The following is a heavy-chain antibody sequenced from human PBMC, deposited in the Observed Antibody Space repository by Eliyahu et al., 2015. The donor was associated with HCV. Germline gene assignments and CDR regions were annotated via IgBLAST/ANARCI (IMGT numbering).Heavy chain of an antibody. CDR3: ARSGTEWELQIHRLRQFDY. V-gene: IGHV4-34*01. CDR2: XNHSGST. D-gene: IGHD1-26*01. CDR1: GGSFXGYY. Sequence: QVQLQQWGAGLLKPSETLSLTCAVYGGSFXGYYWRWIRQPPGKGLEWXGEXNHSGSTNYNPSLKSXVTISVDTSKNQFSLKLSXVTAADTAVYYCARSGTEWELQIHRLRQFDYWGQGTLVTVSS. J-gene: IGHJ4*02.